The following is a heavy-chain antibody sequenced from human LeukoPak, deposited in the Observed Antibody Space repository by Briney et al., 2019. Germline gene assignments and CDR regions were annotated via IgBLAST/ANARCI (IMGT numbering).Heavy chain of an antibody. CDR2: IYYSGST. V-gene: IGHV4-39*07. J-gene: IGHJ3*02. D-gene: IGHD2-15*01. Sequence: WVRQAPGKGLEWIGSIYYSGSTYYNPSLKSRVTISVDTSKNQFSLKLSSVTAADTAVYYCARVLGVVVVAATRDDAFDIWGQGTMVTVSS. CDR3: ARVLGVVVVAATRDDAFDI.